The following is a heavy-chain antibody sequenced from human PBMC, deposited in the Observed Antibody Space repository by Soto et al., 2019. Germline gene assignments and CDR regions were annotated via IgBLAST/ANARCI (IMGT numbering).Heavy chain of an antibody. CDR2: IITIFGTA. CDR1: GVTFSSSA. J-gene: IGHJ3*02. V-gene: IGHV1-69*12. Sequence: QVQLVQSGAEVKKPWSSVKVSCKASGVTFSSSAINWERQAPGQGPEWMGGIITIFGTADYTKNLQGRGTSTADESTRTAYMEVSSLGSEDTAVYYCSRGHEYGGNSDAFDIGGQGTMFTVSS. CDR3: SRGHEYGGNSDAFDI. D-gene: IGHD4-17*01.